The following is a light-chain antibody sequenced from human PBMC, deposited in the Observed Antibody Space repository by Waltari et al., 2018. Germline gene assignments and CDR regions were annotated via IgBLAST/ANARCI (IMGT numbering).Light chain of an antibody. V-gene: IGKV4-1*01. CDR1: QSVLYTSNNKNY. J-gene: IGKJ2*01. CDR3: QQYYSTPYT. CDR2: GAS. Sequence: DIVMTQSPDSLTVSLGERATINCKSSQSVLYTSNNKNYLAWYQQKPGQPPKLLFYGASTRESGVPGRFTGSGSGTDFTLTISTLQAEDMAVYYCQQYYSTPYTFGQGTKLEIK.